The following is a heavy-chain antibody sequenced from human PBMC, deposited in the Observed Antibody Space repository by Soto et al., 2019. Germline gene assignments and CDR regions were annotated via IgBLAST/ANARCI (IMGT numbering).Heavy chain of an antibody. CDR1: GFTFSSYE. CDR2: ISSSGSTI. CDR3: ASPVYCGGDCYDAFDI. D-gene: IGHD2-21*01. V-gene: IGHV3-48*03. J-gene: IGHJ3*02. Sequence: GGSLRLSCATSGFTFSSYEMNWVRQAPGKGLEWVSYISSSGSTIYYADSVKGRFTISRDNAKNSLYLQMNSLRAEDTAVYYCASPVYCGGDCYDAFDIWGQGTMVTVSS.